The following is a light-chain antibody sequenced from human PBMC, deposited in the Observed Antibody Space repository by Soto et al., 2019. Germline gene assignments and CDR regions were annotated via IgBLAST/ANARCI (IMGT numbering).Light chain of an antibody. Sequence: IVMTQSPDSLTVSLGERATINCKASQPVLRSSNNKNHLAWYQQKPAQSPKMLISWASTREFGVPDRFSGSGSGTEFTLTISSLQAEDAAVYYCQQYHDVPVTFGQGTRLEIK. V-gene: IGKV4-1*01. CDR3: QQYHDVPVT. CDR2: WAS. J-gene: IGKJ5*01. CDR1: QPVLRSSNNKNH.